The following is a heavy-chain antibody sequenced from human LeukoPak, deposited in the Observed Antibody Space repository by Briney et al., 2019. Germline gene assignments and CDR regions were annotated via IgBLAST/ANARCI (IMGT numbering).Heavy chain of an antibody. CDR3: TTLTTILRSG. V-gene: IGHV3-15*01. J-gene: IGHJ4*02. CDR1: GFTFSSYE. Sequence: GGSLRLSCAASGFTFSSYEMNWVRQAPGKGLEWVGRIKSKTDGGTTDYAAPVKGRFTISRDDSKNTLYLQMNSLKNEDTAVYYCTTLTTILRSGWGQGTLVTVSS. CDR2: IKSKTDGGTT. D-gene: IGHD3-3*01.